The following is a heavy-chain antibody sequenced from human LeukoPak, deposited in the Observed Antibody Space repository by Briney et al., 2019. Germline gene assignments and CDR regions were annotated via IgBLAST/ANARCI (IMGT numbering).Heavy chain of an antibody. J-gene: IGHJ4*02. CDR1: GFTFSSYG. V-gene: IGHV3-30*02. Sequence: GGSLRLSCAASGFTFSSYGMHWVRQAPGKGLEWVAFIRYDGSNKYYADSVKGRFTISRDNSKNTLYLQMNSLRAEDTAVYYCAKGVVPAAPLDYWGQGTLVTVSS. CDR2: IRYDGSNK. CDR3: AKGVVPAAPLDY. D-gene: IGHD2-2*01.